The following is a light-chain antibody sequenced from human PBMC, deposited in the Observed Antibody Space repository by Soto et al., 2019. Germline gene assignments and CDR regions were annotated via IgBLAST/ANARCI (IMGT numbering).Light chain of an antibody. CDR3: QQYGSSLIT. Sequence: SVLTQSPRTLSLTQGERATLSCRASQSVSSSYLAWYQQKPGQAPRLLIYGASSRATGISDRFSGSGSGTDFTLTISRLEPEDFAVYYCQQYGSSLITFGQRTLMEIK. J-gene: IGKJ5*01. CDR2: GAS. CDR1: QSVSSSY. V-gene: IGKV3-20*01.